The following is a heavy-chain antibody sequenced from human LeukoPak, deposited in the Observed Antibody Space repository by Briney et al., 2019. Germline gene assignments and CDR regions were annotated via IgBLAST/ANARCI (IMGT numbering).Heavy chain of an antibody. V-gene: IGHV3-48*01. CDR1: GFTFSSYA. D-gene: IGHD4-17*01. Sequence: GFSLRLSCAASGFTFSSYAMSWVGQAPGKGLEWLAYISFSGDTIYYSDSVRGRFTISRDNAKNSLYLQMTNLRAGDTAVYFCARDRRYGDYPCFFDSWGQRTLVTVSS. J-gene: IGHJ4*02. CDR3: ARDRRYGDYPCFFDS. CDR2: ISFSGDTI.